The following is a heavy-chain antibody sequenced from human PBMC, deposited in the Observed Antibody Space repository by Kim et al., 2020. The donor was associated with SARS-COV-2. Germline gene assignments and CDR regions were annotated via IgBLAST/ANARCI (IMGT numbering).Heavy chain of an antibody. CDR3: ARTGYYGGIDY. J-gene: IGHJ4*02. Sequence: TYYNPSLKSRVTISVDTSKNQFSLKLSSETAADTAVYYCARTGYYGGIDYWGQGTLVTVSS. CDR2: T. V-gene: IGHV4-31*02. D-gene: IGHD3-9*01.